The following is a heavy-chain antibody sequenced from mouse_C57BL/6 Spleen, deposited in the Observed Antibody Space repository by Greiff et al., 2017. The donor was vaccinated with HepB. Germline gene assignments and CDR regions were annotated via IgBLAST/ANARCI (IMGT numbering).Heavy chain of an antibody. V-gene: IGHV5-4*01. J-gene: IGHJ3*01. CDR1: GFTFSSYA. Sequence: EVQLMESGGGLVKPGGSLKLSCAASGFTFSSYAMSWVRQTPEKRLEWVATISDGGSYTYYPDNVKGRFTISRDNAKNNLYLQMSHLKSEDTAMYYCARDYYGSSYVGTFAYWGQGTLVTVSA. CDR3: ARDYYGSSYVGTFAY. CDR2: ISDGGSYT. D-gene: IGHD1-1*01.